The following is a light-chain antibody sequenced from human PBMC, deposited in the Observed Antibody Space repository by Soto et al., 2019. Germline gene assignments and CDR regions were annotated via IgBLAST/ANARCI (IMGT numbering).Light chain of an antibody. J-gene: IGKJ1*01. V-gene: IGKV3-15*01. CDR1: QSVISD. CDR3: QQYNDWPRT. CDR2: GAS. Sequence: EIVMTQSPATLSASPGETVTLSCRASQSVISDLAWYQQKSGQSPRLLIYGASTRATGIPARISGSGFGTEFTLTISSLQPEDFAVYFCQQYNDWPRTFGQGTRVDIK.